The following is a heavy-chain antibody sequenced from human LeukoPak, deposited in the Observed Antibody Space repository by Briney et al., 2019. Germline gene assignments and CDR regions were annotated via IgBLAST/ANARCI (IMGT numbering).Heavy chain of an antibody. CDR1: GFTFSSYA. CDR3: ARDNWNLGYFQP. V-gene: IGHV3-23*01. Sequence: GGSLRLSCAASGFTFSSYAMSWVRQARGKGLEWVSAISGSGGSTYYADSVKGRFTISRDNSKNTLYLQMNSLRAEDTAVYYCARDNWNLGYFQPWGQGTLVTVSS. J-gene: IGHJ1*01. CDR2: ISGSGGST. D-gene: IGHD1-1*01.